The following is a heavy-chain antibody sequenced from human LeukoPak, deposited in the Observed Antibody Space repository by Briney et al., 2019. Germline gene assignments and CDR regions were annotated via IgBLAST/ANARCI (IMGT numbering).Heavy chain of an antibody. Sequence: SETLSLTCTVSGGSISSSNYYWGWIRRPPGKGLEWIGSISYSGSTYYNPSLKSRVTISVDTSNNQFSLKLSSVTAADTAVYFCARDDGMIGEYWGQGTLVTVSS. J-gene: IGHJ4*02. V-gene: IGHV4-39*07. CDR1: GGSISSSNYY. D-gene: IGHD3-22*01. CDR2: ISYSGST. CDR3: ARDDGMIGEY.